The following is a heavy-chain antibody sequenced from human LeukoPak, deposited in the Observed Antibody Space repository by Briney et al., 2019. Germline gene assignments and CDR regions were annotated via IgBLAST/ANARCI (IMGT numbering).Heavy chain of an antibody. J-gene: IGHJ4*02. CDR1: GGSFSGYY. D-gene: IGHD1-26*01. CDR3: ARAGRGRWELPHYFDY. CDR2: INHSGST. V-gene: IGHV4-34*01. Sequence: SETLSLTCAVYGGSFSGYYWSWIRQPPGKGLEWIGEINHSGSTNYNPSLKSRVTISVDMSKNQFSLKLSSVTAADTAVYYCARAGRGRWELPHYFDYWGQGTLVTVSS.